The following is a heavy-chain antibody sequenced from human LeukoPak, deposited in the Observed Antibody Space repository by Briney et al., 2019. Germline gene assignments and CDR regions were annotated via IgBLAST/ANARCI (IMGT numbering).Heavy chain of an antibody. J-gene: IGHJ6*03. CDR1: GFTFSVYS. CDR2: ISSGSTYL. V-gene: IGHV3-21*01. Sequence: PGGSLRLSCAASGFTFSVYSMNWVRQAPGKGLEWVSSISSGSTYLYYADSVKGRFTISRDNAKNSLYLQMNSLRADDTAVYYCAREGLELGGAPSHYYYMDVWGKGTTVTVSS. CDR3: AREGLELGGAPSHYYYMDV. D-gene: IGHD1-7*01.